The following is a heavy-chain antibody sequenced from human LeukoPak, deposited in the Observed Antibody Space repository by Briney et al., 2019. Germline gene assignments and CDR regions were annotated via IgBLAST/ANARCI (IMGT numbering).Heavy chain of an antibody. Sequence: GGSLRLSCAASGFTFSSFEMKWVRQAPGKGLEWVSYISSGGSTIYYADSVKGRFTISRDNSKNTLYLQMNSLRAEDTAVYYCAKDPGCSGGSCPAFDYWGQGTLVTVSS. CDR1: GFTFSSFE. CDR3: AKDPGCSGGSCPAFDY. D-gene: IGHD2-15*01. J-gene: IGHJ4*02. CDR2: ISSGGSTI. V-gene: IGHV3-48*03.